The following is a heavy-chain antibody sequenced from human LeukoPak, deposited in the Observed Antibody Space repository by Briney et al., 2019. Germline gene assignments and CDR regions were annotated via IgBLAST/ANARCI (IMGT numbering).Heavy chain of an antibody. CDR1: GFTFSSYA. D-gene: IGHD5-12*01. CDR3: AILGGSSGYEDLSGQSDY. CDR2: ISGSGGST. J-gene: IGHJ4*02. V-gene: IGHV3-23*01. Sequence: PGGSLRLSCAASGFTFSSYAMSWVRQAPGKGLEWVSAISGSGGSTYYADSVKGRFTISRDNAKNSLYLQMNSLRAEDTAVYYCAILGGSSGYEDLSGQSDYWGQGTLVTVSS.